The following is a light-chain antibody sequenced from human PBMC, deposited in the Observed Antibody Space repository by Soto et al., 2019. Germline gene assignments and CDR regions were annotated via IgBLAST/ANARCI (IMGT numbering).Light chain of an antibody. CDR3: QHYDHLPIT. CDR1: QDSTNY. V-gene: IGKV1-33*01. J-gene: IGKJ5*01. CDR2: DAS. Sequence: DIQMTQSPSSLSASVGDRVTITCQASQDSTNYLNWYQQKPGRAPRLLLYDASSLETGVPSRFSGSGSGTDFTLTISSLQPEDVATYYCQHYDHLPITFGQGTRLEI.